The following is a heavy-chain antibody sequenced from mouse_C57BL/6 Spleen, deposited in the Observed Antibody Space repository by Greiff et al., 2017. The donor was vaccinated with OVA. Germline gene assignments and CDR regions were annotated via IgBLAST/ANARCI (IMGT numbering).Heavy chain of an antibody. CDR3: ARSANWEGGY. V-gene: IGHV1-82*01. Sequence: VQLQQSGPELVKPGASVKISCKASGYAFSSSWMNWVKQRPGKGLEWIGRIYPGDGDTNYNGKFKGKATLTADKSSSTAYMQLSSLTSEDSAVYFCARSANWEGGYWGQGTTLTVSS. D-gene: IGHD4-1*01. J-gene: IGHJ2*01. CDR1: GYAFSSSW. CDR2: IYPGDGDT.